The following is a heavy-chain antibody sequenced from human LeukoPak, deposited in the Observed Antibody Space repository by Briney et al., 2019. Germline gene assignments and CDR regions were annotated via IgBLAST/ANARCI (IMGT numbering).Heavy chain of an antibody. Sequence: GASVKVSCKASGYTFTGYYMHWVRQAPGQGLEWMEWMNPNSGNTGYAQKFQGRVTMTRNTSISTAYMELSSLRSEDTAVYYCARARLMTTVFNWFDPWGQGTLVTVSS. CDR1: GYTFTGYY. V-gene: IGHV1-8*02. J-gene: IGHJ5*02. CDR3: ARARLMTTVFNWFDP. CDR2: MNPNSGNT. D-gene: IGHD4-17*01.